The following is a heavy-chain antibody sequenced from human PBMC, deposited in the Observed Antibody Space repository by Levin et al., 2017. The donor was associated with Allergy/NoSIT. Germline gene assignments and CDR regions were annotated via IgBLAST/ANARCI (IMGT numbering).Heavy chain of an antibody. CDR3: ARGPMLYGSGRYCRKNNYFYMDV. CDR1: GFTFNDAW. D-gene: IGHD3-10*01. J-gene: IGHJ6*03. Sequence: GESLKISCAASGFTFNDAWMTWVRQAPGKGLEWVGRIKSKSDTGTTDYAAPVKGRVTISRDDSKNTLYMQLNSLKSDDTAVYYCARGPMLYGSGRYCRKNNYFYMDVWGRGTPVTVSS. V-gene: IGHV3-15*01. CDR2: IKSKSDTGTT.